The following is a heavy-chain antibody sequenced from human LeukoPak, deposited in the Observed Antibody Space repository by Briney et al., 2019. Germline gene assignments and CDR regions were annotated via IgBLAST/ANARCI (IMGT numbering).Heavy chain of an antibody. V-gene: IGHV3-48*01. CDR3: ARDPGYGYPGAFDI. Sequence: GGSLRLSCEVSGFTFSTYSMNWVRQAPGKGLEWVSYVTGTSSPIYYADSVKGRFTISRDNAKNSLYLQMNSLRAEDTAVYYCARDPGYGYPGAFDIWGQGTMVTVSS. CDR2: VTGTSSPI. J-gene: IGHJ3*02. CDR1: GFTFSTYS. D-gene: IGHD5-18*01.